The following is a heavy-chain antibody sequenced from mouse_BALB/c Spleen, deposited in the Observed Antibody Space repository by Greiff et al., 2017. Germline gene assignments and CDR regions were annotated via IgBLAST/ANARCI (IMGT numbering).Heavy chain of an antibody. Sequence: VQLKESGAELVKPGASVKLSCTASGFNIKDTYMHWVKQRPEQGLEWIGRIDPANGNTKYDPKFQGKATITADTSSNTAYLQLSSLTSEDTAVYYCARYYGNFYWYFDVWGAGTTVTVSS. CDR3: ARYYGNFYWYFDV. V-gene: IGHV14-3*02. CDR1: GFNIKDTY. CDR2: IDPANGNT. D-gene: IGHD2-1*01. J-gene: IGHJ1*01.